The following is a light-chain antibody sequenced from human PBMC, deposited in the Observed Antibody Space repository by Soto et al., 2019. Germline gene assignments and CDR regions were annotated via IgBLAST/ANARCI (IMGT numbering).Light chain of an antibody. CDR1: SSDVGGYNY. CDR2: DVR. Sequence: QSVLAQPPSVSGSPGQSVTISCTGTSSDVGGYNYVSWYQQHPGRAPKLLIYDVRKWPSGVPDRFSGSKFGDTASLTISGLQPEDEAYYYCCSYAGSYNSPYVFGTGTEATVL. CDR3: CSYAGSYNSPYV. J-gene: IGLJ1*01. V-gene: IGLV2-11*01.